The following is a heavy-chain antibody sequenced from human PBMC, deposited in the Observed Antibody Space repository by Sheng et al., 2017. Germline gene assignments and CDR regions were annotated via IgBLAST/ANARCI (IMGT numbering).Heavy chain of an antibody. CDR1: GYSFTAYY. D-gene: IGHD3-10*01. CDR3: VRDWLYNGSGSQTPWF. CDR2: INTNSGGT. J-gene: IGHJ2*01. Sequence: QVQLVQSGAEVKNPGASVKVSCKASGYSFTAYYMHWVRQAPGQGLEYMGWINTNSGGTKYAQKFQGRVTMTRDTSITTAYMELSRLRSDDTALYYCVRDWLYNGSGSQTPWFWGR. V-gene: IGHV1-2*02.